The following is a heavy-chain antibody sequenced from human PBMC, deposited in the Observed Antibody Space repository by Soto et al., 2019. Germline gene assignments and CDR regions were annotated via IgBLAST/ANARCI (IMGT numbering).Heavy chain of an antibody. Sequence: PGGSLRLSCAASGLTFSSYGMHWVRQAPGKGLEWVAVIWYDGSNKYYADSVKGRFTISRDNSKNTLYLQMNSLRAEDTAVYYCARDRSYYDDYYYYGMDAWGQGTTVTVSS. CDR2: IWYDGSNK. CDR1: GLTFSSYG. J-gene: IGHJ6*02. V-gene: IGHV3-33*01. D-gene: IGHD1-26*01. CDR3: ARDRSYYDDYYYYGMDA.